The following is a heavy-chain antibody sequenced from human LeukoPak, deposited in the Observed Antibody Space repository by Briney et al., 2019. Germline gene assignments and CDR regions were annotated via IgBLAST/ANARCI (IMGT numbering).Heavy chain of an antibody. CDR3: ARGGFYYYGSGHYFDY. Sequence: ASVKVSCKASGYAFTSYDINWVRQATGQGLEWMGWMNPNSGNTGYAQKFQGRVTITRNTSISTAYMELSRLRSDDTAVYYCARGGFYYYGSGHYFDYWGQGTLVTVSS. V-gene: IGHV1-8*03. J-gene: IGHJ4*02. CDR1: GYAFTSYD. CDR2: MNPNSGNT. D-gene: IGHD3-10*01.